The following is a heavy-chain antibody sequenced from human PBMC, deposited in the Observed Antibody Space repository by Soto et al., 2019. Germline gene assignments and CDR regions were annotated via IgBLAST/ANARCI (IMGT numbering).Heavy chain of an antibody. CDR2: VSHSGNT. J-gene: IGHJ4*02. CDR1: GYSVNSGYY. D-gene: IGHD6-19*01. Sequence: SETLSLTCAVSGYSVNSGYYWAWSRQSPGKGLEWFGSVSHSGNTYYNPSLKSRVTMSVDTSKNQISLRLNSVTAADTALYYCARVHTSGSGCDYWGQGTLVTVS. CDR3: ARVHTSGSGCDY. V-gene: IGHV4-38-2*01.